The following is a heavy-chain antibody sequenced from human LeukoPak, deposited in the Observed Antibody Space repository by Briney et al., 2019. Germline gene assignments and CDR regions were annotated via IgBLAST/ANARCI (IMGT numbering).Heavy chain of an antibody. CDR2: ISSDGSNK. Sequence: PGGSLRLSCAASGFTLSSHGMHWVRQAPGKGLEWVAVISSDGSNKYFADYVKGRFTISRDNSKNTLDLQMNSLRAEDTAVYYCARGMAYSYGYGDWYFDLWGRGTLVTVSS. CDR3: ARGMAYSYGYGDWYFDL. CDR1: GFTLSSHG. J-gene: IGHJ2*01. D-gene: IGHD5-18*01. V-gene: IGHV3-30*03.